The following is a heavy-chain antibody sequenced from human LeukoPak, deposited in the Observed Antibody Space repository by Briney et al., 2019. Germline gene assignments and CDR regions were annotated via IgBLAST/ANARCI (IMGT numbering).Heavy chain of an antibody. CDR1: GFTFSSYW. J-gene: IGHJ4*02. V-gene: IGHV3-30*03. Sequence: GGSLRLSCAASGFTFSSYWMHWVRQAPGKGLEWVAYIQYDGSNEQYADSVKGRFSISRDSSKNILYLQMNSLRAEDTAVYYCARMGAIGGASANPDYWGQGTLVTVSS. D-gene: IGHD2-21*01. CDR3: ARMGAIGGASANPDY. CDR2: IQYDGSNE.